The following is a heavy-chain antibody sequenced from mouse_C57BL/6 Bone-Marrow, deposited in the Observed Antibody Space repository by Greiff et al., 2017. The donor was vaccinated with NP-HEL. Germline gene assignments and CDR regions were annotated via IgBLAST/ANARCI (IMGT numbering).Heavy chain of an antibody. D-gene: IGHD2-2*01. V-gene: IGHV3-6*01. J-gene: IGHJ1*03. CDR1: GYSITSGYY. CDR3: AIYYGYPYWYFDV. CDR2: ISYDGSN. Sequence: VQLKESGPGLVKPSQSLSLTCSVTGYSITSGYYWNWIRQFPGNKLEWMRYISYDGSNNYNPSLKNRISITRDTSKNQFFLKLNSVTTEDTATYYCAIYYGYPYWYFDVWGTGTTVTVSS.